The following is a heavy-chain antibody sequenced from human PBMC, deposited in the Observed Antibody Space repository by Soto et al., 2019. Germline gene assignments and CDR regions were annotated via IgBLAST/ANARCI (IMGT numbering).Heavy chain of an antibody. CDR3: AIDRVIVGATTHYSYAMDV. Sequence: EVQLVESGGGLVKPGGSLRLSCAASGFTFSSYSMNWVRQAPGKGLEWVSSISSSSSYIYYADSVKGRFTISRDNAKNSLYLQMNSLRAEDTAVYYCAIDRVIVGATTHYSYAMDVWGQGTTVTVSS. CDR2: ISSSSSYI. D-gene: IGHD1-26*01. CDR1: GFTFSSYS. J-gene: IGHJ6*02. V-gene: IGHV3-21*01.